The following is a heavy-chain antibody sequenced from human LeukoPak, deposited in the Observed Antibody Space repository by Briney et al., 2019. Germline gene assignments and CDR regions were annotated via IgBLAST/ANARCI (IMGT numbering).Heavy chain of an antibody. CDR3: ARTFGDY. Sequence: GGSLRLSCSASGFNISTYNLKWVRQAPGKGLEWVSSISTRSTYKYYVDSVKGRFTISRDSAKNSLYLQMSSLRVDDTAVYYCARTFGDYWGRGTLVTVSS. CDR1: GFNISTYN. J-gene: IGHJ4*02. D-gene: IGHD3-3*01. CDR2: ISTRSTYK. V-gene: IGHV3-21*01.